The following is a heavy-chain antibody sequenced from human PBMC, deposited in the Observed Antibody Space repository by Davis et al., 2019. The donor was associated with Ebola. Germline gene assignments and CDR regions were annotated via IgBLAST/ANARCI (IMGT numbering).Heavy chain of an antibody. CDR2: ISSSGTTI. CDR1: GFTLNNAW. CDR3: ARGYGTFDY. Sequence: GGSLRLSCVASGFTLNNAWMSWVRQAPGKGLEWVSYISSSGTTIYYADSVKGRFTISRDNAKNSLYLQMHSLRAEDTALYYCARGYGTFDYWGRGTLVTVSA. J-gene: IGHJ4*02. D-gene: IGHD4-17*01. V-gene: IGHV3-11*04.